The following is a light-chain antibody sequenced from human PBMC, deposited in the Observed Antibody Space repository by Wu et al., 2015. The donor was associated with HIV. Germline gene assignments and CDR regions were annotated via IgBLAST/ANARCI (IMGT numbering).Light chain of an antibody. Sequence: EIVLTQSPATLSLSPGERATLSCGASQSVDSNYLAWYQQKPGLAPRLLIYDASTRATGIPDRFSGSGSGTDFTLTISRLEPEDFAVYFCQQFGGSPWTFGQGTKVE. CDR1: QSVDSNY. J-gene: IGKJ1*01. V-gene: IGKV3D-20*01. CDR2: DAS. CDR3: QQFGGSPWT.